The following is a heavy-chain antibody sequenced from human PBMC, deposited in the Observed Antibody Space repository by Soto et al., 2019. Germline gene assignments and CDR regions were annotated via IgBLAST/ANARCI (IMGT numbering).Heavy chain of an antibody. D-gene: IGHD3-22*01. Sequence: PSDTLSLTCAVSCGSISSGGDSWIWIPQPPWKGLDWIGYIYHSGSTYYNPSLKSRVTISVDRSKNQFSLKLSSVTAADTAVYYCARTRSYYDSSGPNYFDYWGQGTLVTVSS. CDR1: CGSISSGGDS. CDR2: IYHSGST. V-gene: IGHV4-30-2*01. J-gene: IGHJ4*02. CDR3: ARTRSYYDSSGPNYFDY.